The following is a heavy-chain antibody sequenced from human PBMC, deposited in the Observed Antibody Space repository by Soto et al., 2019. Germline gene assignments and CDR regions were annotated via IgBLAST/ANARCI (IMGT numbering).Heavy chain of an antibody. Sequence: VGSLRLSCAASGFTFSSYWMQRVRQAPGKGLVWVSRISSEGTTTFYADSVKGRFTISRDNAKNTLYLQMNSLRAEDTAVYYCGRAPGGTGIVDYWGQGNLVTVSS. CDR2: ISSEGTTT. V-gene: IGHV3-74*01. D-gene: IGHD7-27*01. CDR3: GRAPGGTGIVDY. J-gene: IGHJ4*02. CDR1: GFTFSSYW.